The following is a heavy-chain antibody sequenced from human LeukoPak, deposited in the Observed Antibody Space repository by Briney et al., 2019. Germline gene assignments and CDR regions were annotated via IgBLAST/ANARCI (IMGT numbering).Heavy chain of an antibody. Sequence: GGSLRLSCAASGFTFTSYAVSWVRQAPGKGLEWVSAISGSGGSTYYADSVKGRFTISRDNSKNTLYLQMNSLRAEDTAVYYCAKGVRPAYYGSGSYVDYWGQGTLVTVSS. D-gene: IGHD3-10*01. V-gene: IGHV3-23*01. J-gene: IGHJ4*02. CDR3: AKGVRPAYYGSGSYVDY. CDR2: ISGSGGST. CDR1: GFTFTSYA.